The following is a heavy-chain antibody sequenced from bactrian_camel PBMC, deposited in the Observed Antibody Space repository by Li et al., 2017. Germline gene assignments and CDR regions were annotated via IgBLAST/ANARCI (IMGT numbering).Heavy chain of an antibody. J-gene: IGHJ4*01. Sequence: VQLVESGGGSVQAGDSLTLSCAASGLHDHIGYCMGWFRRPPGKNLEGVAALYAGFGITYYSNSVEGRFIISQHSANTVYLQMDSLEPEDTGMYFCAAKATDCSQWNAYNYFGQGTQVTVS. V-gene: IGHV3S40*01. CDR1: GLHDHIGYC. CDR3: AAKATDCSQWNAYNY. D-gene: IGHD3*01. CDR2: LYAGFGIT.